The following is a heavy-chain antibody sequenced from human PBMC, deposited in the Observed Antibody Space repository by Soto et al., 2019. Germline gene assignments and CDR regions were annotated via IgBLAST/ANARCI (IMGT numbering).Heavy chain of an antibody. J-gene: IGHJ4*02. V-gene: IGHV3-15*07. Sequence: GGSLRLSCAASGFTFSNAWMNWVRQAPGKGLEWVGRIKSKTDGGTTDYAAPVKGRFTISRDDSKNTLYLQMNSLKTEDTAVYYCTTERSMWGELDHDYWGQGTLVTVSS. D-gene: IGHD1-1*01. CDR1: GFTFSNAW. CDR2: IKSKTDGGTT. CDR3: TTERSMWGELDHDY.